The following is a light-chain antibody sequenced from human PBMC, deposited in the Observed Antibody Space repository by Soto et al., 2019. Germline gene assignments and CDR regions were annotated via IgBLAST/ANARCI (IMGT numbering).Light chain of an antibody. Sequence: QSVLTQPASVSGSPGQSITISRTGTTSDVGLYNYVSWYQQHPGKAPKLMISEVSNRPSGVSNRFSGSKSGNTASLTISGLQAEDEADYYCSSYTSSDTLVFGAGTKLTVL. CDR1: TSDVGLYNY. V-gene: IGLV2-14*01. CDR2: EVS. J-gene: IGLJ2*01. CDR3: SSYTSSDTLV.